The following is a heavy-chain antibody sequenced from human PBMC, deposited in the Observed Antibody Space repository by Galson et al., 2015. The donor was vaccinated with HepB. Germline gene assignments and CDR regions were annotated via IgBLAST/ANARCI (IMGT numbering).Heavy chain of an antibody. Sequence: TLSLTCTVSGGSISSGGYYWSWIRQHPGKGLEWIGYIYYSGSTYYNPSLKSRVTISVDTSKNQFPLKLSSVTAADTAVYYCARALGIQLWTRQGAFDIWGQGTMVTVSS. CDR2: IYYSGST. CDR1: GGSISSGGYY. CDR3: ARALGIQLWTRQGAFDI. J-gene: IGHJ3*02. D-gene: IGHD5-18*01. V-gene: IGHV4-31*03.